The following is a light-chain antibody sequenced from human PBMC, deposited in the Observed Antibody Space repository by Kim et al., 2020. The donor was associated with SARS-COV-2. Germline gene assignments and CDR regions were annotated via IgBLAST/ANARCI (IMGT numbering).Light chain of an antibody. CDR3: SSYAADNNVL. J-gene: IGLJ2*01. CDR2: EVS. V-gene: IGLV2-8*01. CDR1: SSDVGGYNY. Sequence: QSALTQPPSASGSPGQSVTISCTGTSSDVGGYNYVSWYQQYPGKAPKLIIYEVSQRPSGVPDRFSGSKSDNMASLTVSGLQAVDEAEYYCSSYAADNNVLFGGGTQLTVL.